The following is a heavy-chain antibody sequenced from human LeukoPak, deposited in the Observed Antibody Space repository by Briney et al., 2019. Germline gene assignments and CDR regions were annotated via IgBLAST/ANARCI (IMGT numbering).Heavy chain of an antibody. D-gene: IGHD6-13*01. CDR2: IYYSGST. CDR3: ARRGGSSSWYFDY. J-gene: IGHJ4*02. CDR1: GGSISSYY. V-gene: IGHV4-59*12. Sequence: SETLSLTCTVSGGSISSYYWSWIRQPPGKGLEWIGYIYYSGSTYYNPSLKSRVTISVDRSKNQFSLKLSSVTAADTAVYYCARRGGSSSWYFDYWGQGTLVTVSS.